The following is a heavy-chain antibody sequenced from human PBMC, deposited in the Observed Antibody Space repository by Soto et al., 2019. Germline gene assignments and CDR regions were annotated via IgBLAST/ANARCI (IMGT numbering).Heavy chain of an antibody. CDR2: IYYSGST. J-gene: IGHJ3*02. D-gene: IGHD6-19*01. V-gene: IGHV4-30-4*01. CDR1: GGSISSGDYY. Sequence: PSETLSLTCTVSGGSISSGDYYWSWIRQPPGKGLEWIGYIYYSGSTYYNPSLKSRVTISVDTSKNQFSLKLSSVTAADTAVYYCARGDSSGWPRAFDIWGQGTMVTVSS. CDR3: ARGDSSGWPRAFDI.